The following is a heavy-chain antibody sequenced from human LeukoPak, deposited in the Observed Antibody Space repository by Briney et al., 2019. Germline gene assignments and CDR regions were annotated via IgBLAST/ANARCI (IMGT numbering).Heavy chain of an antibody. V-gene: IGHV2-5*01. J-gene: IGHJ4*02. CDR1: GFSLSTSGVG. Sequence: SGPTLVNPTQTLTLTCTFSGFSLSTSGVGVGWIRQPPGKALEWLALIYWNDDKRYSPSLESRLTITKDTSKNQVVLTMTNMDPVDTATYYCAHSYYDSSGYPLTPFRWDHWGQGTLVTVSS. D-gene: IGHD3-22*01. CDR2: IYWNDDK. CDR3: AHSYYDSSGYPLTPFRWDH.